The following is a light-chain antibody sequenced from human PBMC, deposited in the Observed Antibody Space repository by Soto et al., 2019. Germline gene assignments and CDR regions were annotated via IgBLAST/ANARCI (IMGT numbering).Light chain of an antibody. CDR3: QQRYNWPLT. Sequence: EIVLTQSPGTLSLCTGERATLSCMASQSVRFYLAWYQQRTGQAPRLVIYDASNRAAGIPPRFSGSLYETDFNLTISSLEPEDFAVYDCQQRYNWPLTFGGGTKVDI. J-gene: IGKJ4*01. V-gene: IGKV3-11*01. CDR2: DAS. CDR1: QSVRFY.